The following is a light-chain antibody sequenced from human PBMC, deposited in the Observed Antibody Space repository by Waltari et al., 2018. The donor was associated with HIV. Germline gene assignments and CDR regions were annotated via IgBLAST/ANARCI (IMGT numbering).Light chain of an antibody. J-gene: IGLJ3*02. Sequence: QSALTQPASVSGSPGQSITISCTGTSSDVGGYDYVSWYQQPPGKAPKLIISDVTARPSWVSSRFSCSKSCNTASLTISGLQADDEADYYCSSYANPITRVFGGGTKLTVL. CDR1: SSDVGGYDY. CDR2: DVT. CDR3: SSYANPITRV. V-gene: IGLV2-14*03.